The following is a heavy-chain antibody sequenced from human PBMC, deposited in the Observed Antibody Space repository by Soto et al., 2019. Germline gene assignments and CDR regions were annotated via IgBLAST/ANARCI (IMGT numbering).Heavy chain of an antibody. D-gene: IGHD4-17*01. CDR2: IIPILGIA. CDR1: GGTFSSYT. CDR3: ARSSYGDYLDY. J-gene: IGHJ4*02. V-gene: IGHV1-69*02. Sequence: QVQLVQSGAEVKKPGSSVKVSCKASGGTFSSYTISWVRQAPGQGLEWMGRIIPILGIANYAQKFQSRVTITADKSTSTAYMALSRLRSEDPAVYYCARSSYGDYLDYWGQGTLVTVSS.